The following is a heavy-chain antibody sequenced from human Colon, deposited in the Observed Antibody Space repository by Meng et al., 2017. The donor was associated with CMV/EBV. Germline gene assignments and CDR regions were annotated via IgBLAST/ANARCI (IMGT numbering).Heavy chain of an antibody. CDR3: ARASAWREDYFDY. CDR2: IYTSGST. J-gene: IGHJ4*02. V-gene: IGHV4-4*07. CDR1: GGSISPYC. D-gene: IGHD1-26*01. Sequence: QVQRPESGPGLVKPSETLSLTCTVSGGSISPYCCSWIRQSAAKGLEWIGRIYTSGSTNYNPSLESRVTMSVDTSKNQFSLRVTSVTAADTAVYYCARASAWREDYFDYWGQGTLVTVSS.